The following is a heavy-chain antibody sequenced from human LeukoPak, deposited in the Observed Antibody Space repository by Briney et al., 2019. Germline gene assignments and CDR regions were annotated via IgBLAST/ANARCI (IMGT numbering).Heavy chain of an antibody. CDR1: GFTFSSYS. D-gene: IGHD3-3*01. V-gene: IGHV3-21*01. CDR2: ISSSSSYI. CDR3: AGDFWSGYTYYYYYGMDV. J-gene: IGHJ6*02. Sequence: GGSLRLSCAASGFTFSSYSMNWVRQAPGKGLEWVSSISSSSSYIYYADSVKGRFTISRDNAKNSLYLQMNSLRAEDTAEYYCAGDFWSGYTYYYYYGMDVWGQGTTVTVSS.